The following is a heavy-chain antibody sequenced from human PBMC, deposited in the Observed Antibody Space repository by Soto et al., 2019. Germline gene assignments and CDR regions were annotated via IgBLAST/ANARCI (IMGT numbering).Heavy chain of an antibody. D-gene: IGHD7-27*01. V-gene: IGHV4-30-4*01. J-gene: IGHJ4*02. CDR1: GDSLSNVNYC. CDR2: IYDGGST. Sequence: QVQLQESGPGLVKPSQTLSLTCTVSGDSLSNVNYCWSWIRQPPDKGLEWSGHIYDGGSTYNKPSLKGRVTISVDTSNIQSSQELRSVSAAATAVYYCARGPTGDKVDYCGPGTLVTVSA. CDR3: ARGPTGDKVDY.